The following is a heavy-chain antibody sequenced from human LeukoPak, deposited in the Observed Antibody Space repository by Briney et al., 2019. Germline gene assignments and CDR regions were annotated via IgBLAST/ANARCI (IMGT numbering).Heavy chain of an antibody. Sequence: GGSLRLSCAASDFSFITYAMSWVRQAPGKGLEWVSTITGRGDATYYADSVKGRFTISRDNSKNTLYLQMNSLGADDTAVYYCARDSSMLRGPLVIYYFDFWGQGTLVTVSS. CDR2: ITGRGDAT. J-gene: IGHJ4*02. D-gene: IGHD3-10*01. CDR1: DFSFITYA. V-gene: IGHV3-23*01. CDR3: ARDSSMLRGPLVIYYFDF.